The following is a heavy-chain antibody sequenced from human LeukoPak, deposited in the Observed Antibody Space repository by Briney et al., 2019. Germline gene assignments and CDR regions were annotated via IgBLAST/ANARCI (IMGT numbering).Heavy chain of an antibody. Sequence: PSETLSLTCTVSGGSISSSSYYWGWIRQPPGKGLEWIGSIHYSGSTYYNPSLKSRVTISVDTSKNQFSLKLSSVTAADTAVYYCARLADNWFDPWGQGTLVTVSS. D-gene: IGHD6-25*01. CDR2: IHYSGST. V-gene: IGHV4-39*01. CDR3: ARLADNWFDP. CDR1: GGSISSSSYY. J-gene: IGHJ5*02.